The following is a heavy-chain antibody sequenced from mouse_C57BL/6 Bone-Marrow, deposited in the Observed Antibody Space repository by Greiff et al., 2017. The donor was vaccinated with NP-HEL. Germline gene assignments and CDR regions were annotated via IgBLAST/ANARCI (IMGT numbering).Heavy chain of an antibody. CDR1: GYTFTDYY. V-gene: IGHV1-26*01. CDR2: INPNNGGT. D-gene: IGHD1-1*01. Sequence: EVQLQQSGPELVKPGASVKISCKASGYTFTDYYMNWVKQSHGKSLEWIGDINPNNGGTSYNQKFKGKATLTVDKSSSTAYMELRSLTSEDSAVYYCARGALYYSWFAYWGQGTLVTVSA. CDR3: ARGALYYSWFAY. J-gene: IGHJ3*01.